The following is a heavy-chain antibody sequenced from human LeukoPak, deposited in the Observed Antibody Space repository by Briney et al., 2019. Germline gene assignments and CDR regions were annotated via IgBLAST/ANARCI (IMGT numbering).Heavy chain of an antibody. CDR1: GFTFSSDF. CDR3: AKDSRYFDY. Sequence: GSLRLSCVASGFTFSSDFMHWIRQAPGEGLMWVSQISGDETYTNYADSVKGRFTISRDNSKNTLYLQMNSLRAEDTAVYYCAKDSRYFDYWGQGTLVTVSS. J-gene: IGHJ4*02. CDR2: ISGDETYT. V-gene: IGHV3-74*01.